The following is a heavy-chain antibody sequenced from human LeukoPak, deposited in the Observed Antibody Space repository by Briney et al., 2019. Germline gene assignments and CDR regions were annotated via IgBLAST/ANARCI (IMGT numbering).Heavy chain of an antibody. V-gene: IGHV4-59*08. D-gene: IGHD6-13*01. J-gene: IGHJ4*02. CDR2: IYYSGNT. Sequence: SETLSLTCTVSSGSIRSYYWSWIREPPGKGLEGIGYIYYSGNTNYIPSLKSRVTISVDTSKNQFSLRLSSVAAADTAVYYCARTSIAAAGTIDDWGQGTLVTVSS. CDR3: ARTSIAAAGTIDD. CDR1: SGSIRSYY.